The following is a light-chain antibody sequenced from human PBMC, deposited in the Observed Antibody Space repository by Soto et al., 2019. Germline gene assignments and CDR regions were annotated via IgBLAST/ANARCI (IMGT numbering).Light chain of an antibody. J-gene: IGLJ2*01. CDR3: QSYDSSNHRVV. V-gene: IGLV6-57*03. CDR2: EDN. CDR1: SGSIASNY. Sequence: NFMLTQPHSVSESPGKTVTISCTRSSGSIASNYVQWYQQRPGSAPTTVIYEDNQRPSGDPDRFSGSIDSTSNSASLTISRLKAEDEADYYCQSYDSSNHRVVFGGGTKLTVL.